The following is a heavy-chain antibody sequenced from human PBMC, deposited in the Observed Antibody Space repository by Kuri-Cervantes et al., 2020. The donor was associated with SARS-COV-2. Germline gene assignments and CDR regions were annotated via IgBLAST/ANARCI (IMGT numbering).Heavy chain of an antibody. V-gene: IGHV4-38-2*01. J-gene: IGHJ4*02. Sequence: SETLSLTCAVSGYSISSGYYWGWIRQPPGKGLEWIGSIYHSGSTYYNPSLKSRVTISVDTSKNQFSLKLSSVTAADTAVYYCASDLFGELATYFDYWGQGTLVTVSS. D-gene: IGHD3-10*01. CDR1: GYSISSGYY. CDR3: ASDLFGELATYFDY. CDR2: IYHSGST.